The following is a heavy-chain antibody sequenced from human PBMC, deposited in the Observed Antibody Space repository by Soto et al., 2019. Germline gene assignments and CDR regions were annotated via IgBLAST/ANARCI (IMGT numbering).Heavy chain of an antibody. CDR2: IYYSGST. D-gene: IGHD6-19*01. CDR3: ARSIAVAGTDAFDI. CDR1: GGSISSYY. V-gene: IGHV4-59*01. Sequence: SETLSLTCTVSGGSISSYYWSWIRQPPGKGLEWIGYIYYSGSTNYNPSLKSRVTISVDTSKNQFSLKLSSVTAADTAVYYCARSIAVAGTDAFDIWGQGTMVTVSS. J-gene: IGHJ3*02.